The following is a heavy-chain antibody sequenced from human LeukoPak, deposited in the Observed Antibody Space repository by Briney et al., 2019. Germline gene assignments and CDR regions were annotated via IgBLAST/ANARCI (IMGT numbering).Heavy chain of an antibody. CDR2: INDGGSGK. CDR3: ARAVTSTEGY. V-gene: IGHV3-7*03. J-gene: IGHJ4*02. CDR1: GFVFSNYW. D-gene: IGHD4-17*01. Sequence: PGGSLRLSCAASGFVFSNYWMTWVRQAPGKGLEWVASINDGGSGKYYVDSVKGRFTISGDNAQKSLYLEMHSLRAEDTAVYYCARAVTSTEGYWGQGTLVTVSS.